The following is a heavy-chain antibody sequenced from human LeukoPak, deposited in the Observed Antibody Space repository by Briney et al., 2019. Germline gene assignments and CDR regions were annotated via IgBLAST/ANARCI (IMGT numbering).Heavy chain of an antibody. CDR1: GGTFSSYA. CDR3: ASMVSRASGRITDY. J-gene: IGHJ4*02. D-gene: IGHD2-8*01. Sequence: SVKVSCKASGGTFSSYAISWVRQAPGQGLEWMGGIIPIFVTANYAQKFQGGVTITADESTSTAYMELSSLRSEDTAVYYCASMVSRASGRITDYRGQGTLVTVSS. CDR2: IIPIFVTA. V-gene: IGHV1-69*13.